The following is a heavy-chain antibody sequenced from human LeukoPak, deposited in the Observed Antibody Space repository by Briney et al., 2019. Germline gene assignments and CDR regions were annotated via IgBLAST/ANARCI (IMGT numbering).Heavy chain of an antibody. D-gene: IGHD6-13*01. V-gene: IGHV1-69*05. Sequence: SVKVSCKASGGTFSSYAISWVRQAPGQGLGWMGGIIPIFGTANYAQKFQGRVTITTDESTSTAYMELSSLRSEDTAVYYCARDSVVGSSWYGYYYYYYMDVWGKGTTVTVSS. CDR1: GGTFSSYA. J-gene: IGHJ6*03. CDR2: IIPIFGTA. CDR3: ARDSVVGSSWYGYYYYYYMDV.